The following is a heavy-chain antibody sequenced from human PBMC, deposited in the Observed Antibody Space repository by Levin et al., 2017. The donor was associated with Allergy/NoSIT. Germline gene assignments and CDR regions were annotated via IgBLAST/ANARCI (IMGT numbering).Heavy chain of an antibody. J-gene: IGHJ6*02. V-gene: IGHV5-51*01. CDR1: GYSFTSSW. D-gene: IGHD5-18*01. Sequence: MAGGSLRLSCKGSGYSFTSSWIAWVRQMPGKGLEWMGIIYPGDSDTRYSPSFQGQVTISADKSISTAYLQWSSLKASDTAIYYCARVPAMEVYYYSYGMDVWGQGTTVTVSS. CDR2: IYPGDSDT. CDR3: ARVPAMEVYYYSYGMDV.